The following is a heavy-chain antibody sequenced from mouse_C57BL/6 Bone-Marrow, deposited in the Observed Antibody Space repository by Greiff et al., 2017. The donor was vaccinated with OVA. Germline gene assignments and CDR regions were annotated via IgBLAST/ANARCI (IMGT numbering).Heavy chain of an antibody. D-gene: IGHD3-2*02. J-gene: IGHJ2*01. CDR2: IDPEDGET. V-gene: IGHV14-2*01. CDR3: ARPDSSVYLYYFDY. CDR1: GFNIKDYY. Sequence: EVQLQQSGAELVKPGASVKLSCTASGFNIKDYYMHWVKQRTEQGLEWIGRIDPEDGETNYTQKFQGKATITADTSSNTAYLQLSSLTSEDSAVYYCARPDSSVYLYYFDYWGQGTTLTVSS.